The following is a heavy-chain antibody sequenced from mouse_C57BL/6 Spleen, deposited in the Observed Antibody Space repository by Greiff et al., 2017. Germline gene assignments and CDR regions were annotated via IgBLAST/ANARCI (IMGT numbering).Heavy chain of an antibody. J-gene: IGHJ4*01. Sequence: QVQLKESGAELAKPGASVKLSCKASGYTFTSYWMHWVKQRPGQGLEWIGYINPSSGYTKYNQKFKDKATLTADKSSSTAYMQLSSLTYEDSAVYYCARPYYGYDEGAYAMDYWGQGTSVTVSS. D-gene: IGHD2-9*01. V-gene: IGHV1-7*01. CDR1: GYTFTSYW. CDR2: INPSSGYT. CDR3: ARPYYGYDEGAYAMDY.